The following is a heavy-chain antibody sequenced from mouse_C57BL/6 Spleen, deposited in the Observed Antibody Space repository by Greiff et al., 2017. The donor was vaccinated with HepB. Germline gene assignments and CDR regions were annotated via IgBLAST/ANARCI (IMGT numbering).Heavy chain of an antibody. CDR3: ARDHTITSNYFGD. CDR2: IDPSDSYT. CDR1: GYTFTSYW. D-gene: IGHD2-4*01. V-gene: IGHV1-69*01. J-gene: IGHJ2*01. Sequence: VQLQQPGAELVMPGASVKLSCKASGYTFTSYWMNWVKQRPGQGLEWIGEIDPSDSYTNYNQKFKGKSTLTVDKSSSTAYMQLSSLTSEDSAVYYCARDHTITSNYFGDWGKGTTLTVAS.